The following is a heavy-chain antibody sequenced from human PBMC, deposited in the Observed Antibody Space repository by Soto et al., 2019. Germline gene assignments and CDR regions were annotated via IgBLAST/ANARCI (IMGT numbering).Heavy chain of an antibody. V-gene: IGHV3-15*01. J-gene: IGHJ5*02. CDR1: GFTFSHAW. CDR2: IKSKADGETK. Sequence: GSLRLSCAASGFTFSHAWMSWVRRAPGKGLEWVGRIKSKADGETKDYGAPVRGRFTISRDDSQDILYLHMNSLRIEDTAVYYCCVIKRRDQYSTSGYWFDPWGPGTLVTVSS. CDR3: CVIKRRDQYSTSGYWFDP. D-gene: IGHD4-4*01.